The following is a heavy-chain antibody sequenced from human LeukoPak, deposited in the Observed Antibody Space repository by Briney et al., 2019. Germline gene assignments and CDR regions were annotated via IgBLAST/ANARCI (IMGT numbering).Heavy chain of an antibody. D-gene: IGHD3-10*01. CDR2: ISSSSSYI. V-gene: IGHV3-21*01. CDR1: GFTFSNYA. J-gene: IGHJ4*02. CDR3: ARDGYGSGSYYHYYFDY. Sequence: GGSLRLSCAASGFTFSNYAMTWVRQAPGKGLEWVSSISSSSSYIYYADSVKGRFTISRDNAKNSLYLQMNSLRAEDTAVYYCARDGYGSGSYYHYYFDYWGQGTLVTVSS.